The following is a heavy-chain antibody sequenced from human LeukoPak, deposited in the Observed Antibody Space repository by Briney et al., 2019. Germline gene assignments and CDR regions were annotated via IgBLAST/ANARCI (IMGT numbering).Heavy chain of an antibody. CDR1: GGSFSGYY. J-gene: IGHJ4*02. CDR3: ARGHDYGDFFDY. CDR2: INHSGST. D-gene: IGHD4-17*01. Sequence: SETLSLTCAVYGGSFSGYYWSWIRQPPGKGLEWIGEINHSGSTNYNPSLKSRVTISVDTSKNQFSLKLSSVTAADTAVYYCARGHDYGDFFDYWGQGTLVTVSS. V-gene: IGHV4-34*01.